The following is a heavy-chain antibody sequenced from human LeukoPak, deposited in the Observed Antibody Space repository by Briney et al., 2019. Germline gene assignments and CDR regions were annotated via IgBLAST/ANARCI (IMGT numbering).Heavy chain of an antibody. D-gene: IGHD4-11*01. Sequence: SETLSLTCTVSGGYIGSSRYYWVWIRQPPGKGLEWIGSISYSGSTYYNPSLKSRVTISVDTSKNQFSLKLSSVTAADTAVYYCARATTEVTYYYYYYMDVWGKGTTVTVSS. CDR1: GGYIGSSRYY. J-gene: IGHJ6*03. CDR3: ARATTEVTYYYYYYMDV. V-gene: IGHV4-39*07. CDR2: ISYSGST.